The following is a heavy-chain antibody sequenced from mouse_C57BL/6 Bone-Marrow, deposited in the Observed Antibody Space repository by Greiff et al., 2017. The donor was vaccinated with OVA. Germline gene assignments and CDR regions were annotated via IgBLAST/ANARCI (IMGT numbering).Heavy chain of an antibody. J-gene: IGHJ2*01. D-gene: IGHD1-1*02. CDR2: IDPETGGT. Sequence: VQLQQSGAELVRPGASVTLSCKASGYTFTDYEMHWVKQTPVHGLEWIGAIDPETGGTAYNQKFKGKAILTADKSSSTAYMELRSLTSEDSAVYYGTTGWSSHDLDYWGQGTTLTVSS. CDR3: TTGWSSHDLDY. V-gene: IGHV1-15*01. CDR1: GYTFTDYE.